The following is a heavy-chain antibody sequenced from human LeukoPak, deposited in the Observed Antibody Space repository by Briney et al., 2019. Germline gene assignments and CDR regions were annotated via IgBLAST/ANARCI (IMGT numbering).Heavy chain of an antibody. J-gene: IGHJ4*02. D-gene: IGHD3-3*01. Sequence: GGSLRLSCAASGFTFSSYSMNWVRQAPGKGLEGVSSISSSINYIYYADSVKGRFTISRDNAKNSLYLQMNSLRAEDTAVYYCARDLYHYDFWSGPDYWGQGTLVTVSS. CDR1: GFTFSSYS. CDR2: ISSSINYI. V-gene: IGHV3-21*01. CDR3: ARDLYHYDFWSGPDY.